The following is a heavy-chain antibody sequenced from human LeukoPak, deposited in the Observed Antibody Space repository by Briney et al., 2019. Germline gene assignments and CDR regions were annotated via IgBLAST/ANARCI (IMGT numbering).Heavy chain of an antibody. CDR1: GFTCSGFW. D-gene: IGHD3-10*01. J-gene: IGHJ4*02. Sequence: GGSLRLSCAASGFTCSGFWMSCVRQAPTKGLECGANIKYDGSDKRYVDSVKRRFTVSRDNANTSLYLQMNRLQAADTAVYSRVRGGGFFDSWGQGTLVTVSS. CDR2: IKYDGSDK. CDR3: VRGGGFFDS. V-gene: IGHV3-7*04.